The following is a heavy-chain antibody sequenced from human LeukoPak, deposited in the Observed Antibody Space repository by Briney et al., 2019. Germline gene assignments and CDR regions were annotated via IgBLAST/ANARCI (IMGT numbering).Heavy chain of an antibody. CDR2: IYTSGST. J-gene: IGHJ3*02. CDR3: ARSRSGSSGAFDI. CDR1: GGSISSGSYY. Sequence: SETLSLTCTVSGGSISSGSYYWSWIRQPAGKGLEWIGRIYTSGSTNYNPSLKSRVTISVDTSKNQFSLKLSSVTAADTAVYYCARSRSGSSGAFDIWGQGTMVTVSS. V-gene: IGHV4-61*02. D-gene: IGHD6-25*01.